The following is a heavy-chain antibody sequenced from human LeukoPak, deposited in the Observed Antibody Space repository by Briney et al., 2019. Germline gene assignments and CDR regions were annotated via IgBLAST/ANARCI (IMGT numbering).Heavy chain of an antibody. Sequence: PGGSLRLSCAASGFTVSNSYMSWVRQAPGKGLEWVSVIYSGGSTYYADSVKGRFTISRGNSKNTLYLQMKSLRAEDTAMYYCARRGNSGYSLDYWGQGTLVTVSS. D-gene: IGHD3-22*01. CDR2: IYSGGST. V-gene: IGHV3-53*01. J-gene: IGHJ4*02. CDR1: GFTVSNSY. CDR3: ARRGNSGYSLDY.